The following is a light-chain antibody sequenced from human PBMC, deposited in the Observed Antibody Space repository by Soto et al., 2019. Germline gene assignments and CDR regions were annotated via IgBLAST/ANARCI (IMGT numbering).Light chain of an antibody. V-gene: IGKV3-20*01. CDR3: QQYGSSLYT. CDR1: QSVSSSY. Sequence: EIVLTQSPGTLSLSPGERATLSCRASQSVSSSYLAWYQQKPGQAPRLLIYGASSRATCIPDRFSGSGSETDFTLTISRLEPEDFAVYYCQQYGSSLYTFGQGTKLEIK. J-gene: IGKJ2*01. CDR2: GAS.